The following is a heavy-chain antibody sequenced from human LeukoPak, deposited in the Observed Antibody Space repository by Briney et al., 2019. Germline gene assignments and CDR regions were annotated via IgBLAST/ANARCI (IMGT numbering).Heavy chain of an antibody. J-gene: IGHJ4*02. Sequence: PGGSLRLSCAASGFTFSSYGMHWVRQAPGKGLEWVAVISYDGSNKYYADSVKGRFTISRDNSKNTLYLQMNSLRAEDTAVYYCARDQGYYYYDSSGFDYWGQGTLVTVSS. CDR2: ISYDGSNK. CDR1: GFTFSSYG. V-gene: IGHV3-30*03. CDR3: ARDQGYYYYDSSGFDY. D-gene: IGHD3-22*01.